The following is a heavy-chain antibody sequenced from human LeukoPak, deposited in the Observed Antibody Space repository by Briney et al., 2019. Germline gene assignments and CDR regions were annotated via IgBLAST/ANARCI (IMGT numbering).Heavy chain of an antibody. V-gene: IGHV4-39*07. CDR3: ARENSYYDSSGYHFGSGYFDY. J-gene: IGHJ4*02. Sequence: PSETLSLTCTVSGSSISSSSYYWGWIRQPPGKGLEWIGNIYYNGGTYYNPSLKSRVTISVDTPKNQFSLRLSSVTAADTAVYYCARENSYYDSSGYHFGSGYFDYWGQGTLVTVSS. CDR2: IYYNGGT. CDR1: GSSISSSSYY. D-gene: IGHD3-22*01.